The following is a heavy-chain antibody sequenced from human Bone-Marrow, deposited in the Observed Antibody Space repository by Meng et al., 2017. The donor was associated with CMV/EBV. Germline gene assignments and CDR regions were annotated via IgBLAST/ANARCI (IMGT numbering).Heavy chain of an antibody. CDR3: ARARRYSSSRYYFDY. CDR1: GFTFSDYY. J-gene: IGHJ4*02. V-gene: IGHV3-7*01. CDR2: IKQDGSEK. D-gene: IGHD6-13*01. Sequence: GESLKISCAASGFTFSDYYVSWIRQAPGKGLEWVANIKQDGSEKYYVDSVKGRFTISRDNAKNSLYLQMNSLRAEDTAVYYCARARRYSSSRYYFDYWGQGTLVTVSS.